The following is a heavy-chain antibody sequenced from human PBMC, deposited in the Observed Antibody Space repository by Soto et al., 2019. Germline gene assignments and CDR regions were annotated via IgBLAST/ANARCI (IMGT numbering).Heavy chain of an antibody. CDR1: GFTFSSYA. J-gene: IGHJ3*02. CDR3: ARPHDPVGGGHAVDS. D-gene: IGHD3-16*01. V-gene: IGHV3-30-3*01. Sequence: QVQLVESGGGVVQPGRSLRLSCAASGFTFSSYAMNWVRQAPGKGLEWVAVISYDGSNKDYADYVKGRFTISRDNSKNPLYLQMNSLRAEDEAVYYGARPHDPVGGGHAVDSWGQGTMVTVSS. CDR2: ISYDGSNK.